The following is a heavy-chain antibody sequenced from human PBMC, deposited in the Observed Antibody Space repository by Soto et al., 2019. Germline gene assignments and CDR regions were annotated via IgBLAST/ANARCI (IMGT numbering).Heavy chain of an antibody. CDR2: IIPIFGTA. J-gene: IGHJ5*02. CDR3: AREWSAVTPDNWFDP. Sequence: QVQLVQSGAEVKKPGSSVKVSCKASGGTFSSYAISWVRQAPGQGLEWMGGIIPIFGTANYAQKFQGRVTIXXDXSXXTAYMELSSRRSEDTAVYYCAREWSAVTPDNWFDPWGQGTLVTVSS. D-gene: IGHD4-17*01. CDR1: GGTFSSYA. V-gene: IGHV1-69*12.